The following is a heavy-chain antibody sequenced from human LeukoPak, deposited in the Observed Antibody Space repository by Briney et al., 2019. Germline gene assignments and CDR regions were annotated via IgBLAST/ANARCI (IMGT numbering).Heavy chain of an antibody. CDR2: ISSSSSYI. CDR1: GFTFSSYS. D-gene: IGHD5-12*01. V-gene: IGHV3-21*01. Sequence: PGGSLRLSCAASGFTFSSYSMNWVRQAPGKGLEWVSSISSSSSYIYYADSVEGRFTISRDNAKNSLYLQMNSLRAEDTAVYYCARWPLPGYSGQSYYYGMDVWGQGTTVTVSS. J-gene: IGHJ6*02. CDR3: ARWPLPGYSGQSYYYGMDV.